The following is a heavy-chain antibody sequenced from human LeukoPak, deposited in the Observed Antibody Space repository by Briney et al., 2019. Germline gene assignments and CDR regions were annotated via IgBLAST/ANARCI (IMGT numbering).Heavy chain of an antibody. V-gene: IGHV1-2*02. CDR1: GYTFTGYY. J-gene: IGHJ4*02. Sequence: ASVKVSCKASGYTFTGYYLHWVRQAPGQGLEWMGWINPNSGGTNYAQNFQGRVTMTRDTSISTAYMELSRLKSDDTAVYYCARVHFYDSSGYSLINPWGQGTLVTVSS. CDR3: ARVHFYDSSGYSLINP. D-gene: IGHD3-22*01. CDR2: INPNSGGT.